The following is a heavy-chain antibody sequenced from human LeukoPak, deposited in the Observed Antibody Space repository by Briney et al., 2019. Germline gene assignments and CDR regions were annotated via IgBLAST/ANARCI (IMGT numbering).Heavy chain of an antibody. CDR2: IYTSGST. CDR1: GGSISSYY. D-gene: IGHD2-15*01. V-gene: IGHV4-4*07. CDR3: ARDHCSGGSCYSFYDY. Sequence: PSETQSLTCTVSGGSISSYYWSWIRQPAGKGLEWIGRIYTSGSTNYNPSLKSRVTMSVDTSKNQFSLKLSSVTAADTAVYYCARDHCSGGSCYSFYDYWGQGTLVTVSS. J-gene: IGHJ4*02.